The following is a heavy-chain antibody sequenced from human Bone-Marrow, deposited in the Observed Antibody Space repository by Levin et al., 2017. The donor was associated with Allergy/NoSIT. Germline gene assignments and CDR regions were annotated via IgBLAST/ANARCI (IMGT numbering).Heavy chain of an antibody. CDR3: ASTPWDYYGSGTGYGMDV. J-gene: IGHJ6*02. Sequence: GESLKISCKASGYTFTSYDINWVRQATGQGLEWMGWMNPNSGNTGYAQKFQGRVTMTRNTSISTAYMELSSLRSEDTAVYYCASTPWDYYGSGTGYGMDVWGQGTTVTVSS. V-gene: IGHV1-8*01. CDR2: MNPNSGNT. D-gene: IGHD3-10*01. CDR1: GYTFTSYD.